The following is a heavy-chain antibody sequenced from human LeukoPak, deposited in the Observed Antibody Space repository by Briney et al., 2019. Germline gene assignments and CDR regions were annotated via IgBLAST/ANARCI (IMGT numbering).Heavy chain of an antibody. CDR2: IYTSGST. Sequence: SETLSLTCTVSGGSISSYYWSWIRQPAGKGLEWIGRIYTSGSTNYNPSLKSRVTMSVDTSKNQFSLKLTSVTAADTAVYYCARAGDYGDYVGWFDPWGQGTLVTVSS. D-gene: IGHD4-17*01. V-gene: IGHV4-4*07. CDR1: GGSISSYY. J-gene: IGHJ5*02. CDR3: ARAGDYGDYVGWFDP.